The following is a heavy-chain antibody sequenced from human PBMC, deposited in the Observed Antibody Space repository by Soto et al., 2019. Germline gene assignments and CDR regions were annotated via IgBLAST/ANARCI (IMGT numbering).Heavy chain of an antibody. J-gene: IGHJ5*02. V-gene: IGHV4-34*01. D-gene: IGHD3-22*01. CDR2: INHSGST. Sequence: PSETLSLTCAVYGGSFSGYYWTWIRQPPGTGLEWIGEINHSGSTNYNPSLKSRVTISVDTSKNQFSLKLTSVTAADTAVYYCARANYYDSSGYRFDPWGQGTLVTVS. CDR1: GGSFSGYY. CDR3: ARANYYDSSGYRFDP.